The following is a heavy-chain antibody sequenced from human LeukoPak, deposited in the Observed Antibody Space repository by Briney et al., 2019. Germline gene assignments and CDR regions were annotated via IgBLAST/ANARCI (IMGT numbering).Heavy chain of an antibody. V-gene: IGHV1-69*13. CDR3: ARDQGPYYYDSSGSGFDP. CDR2: IIPIFGTA. D-gene: IGHD3-22*01. CDR1: GGTSSSYA. J-gene: IGHJ5*02. Sequence: GASVKVSCKASGGTSSSYAISWVRQAPGQGLEWMGGIIPIFGTANYAQKFQGRVTITADESTSTAYMELRSLRSDDTAVYYCARDQGPYYYDSSGSGFDPWGQGTLVTVSS.